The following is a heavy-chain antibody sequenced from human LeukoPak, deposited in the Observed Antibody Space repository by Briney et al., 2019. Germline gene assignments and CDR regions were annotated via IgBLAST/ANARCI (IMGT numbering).Heavy chain of an antibody. V-gene: IGHV3-74*01. D-gene: IGHD6-13*01. Sequence: GGSLRLSCEASGFTFSNHWMHWVRQAPGKGQVWVSVISKDGSTSIYADSVRGRLTISRDNAKNTLYLQMNSLRVEDTSVYYCATSRGSWPDYFDYWGQGTLVTVSS. CDR1: GFTFSNHW. CDR3: ATSRGSWPDYFDY. J-gene: IGHJ4*02. CDR2: ISKDGSTS.